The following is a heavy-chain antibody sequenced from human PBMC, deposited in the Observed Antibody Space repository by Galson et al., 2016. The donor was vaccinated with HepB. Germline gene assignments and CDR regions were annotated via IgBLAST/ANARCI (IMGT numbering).Heavy chain of an antibody. V-gene: IGHV4-61*02. CDR3: TSDRVFGSQLDV. Sequence: TLSLTCAVSGASVGDVNYYWTWIRQSAGKGLEWIGRVHSTKGTKYNASLKSRVTISLDTSNNQFSLKLSSVTAADTAVYYCTSDRVFGSQLDVWGRGTTGGVSS. J-gene: IGHJ6*03. CDR1: GASVGDVNYY. CDR2: VHSTKGT. D-gene: IGHD1-14*01.